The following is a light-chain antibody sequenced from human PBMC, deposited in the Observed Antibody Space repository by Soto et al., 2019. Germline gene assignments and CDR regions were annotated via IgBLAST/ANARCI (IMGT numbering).Light chain of an antibody. CDR3: QQYGSSPLT. CDR1: QSVSSSY. J-gene: IGKJ4*01. CDR2: GAS. V-gene: IGKV3-20*01. Sequence: ELVLTQSPGTLSLSPGDRATLSCRASQSVSSSYLAWYQQKPGQAPRLLSYGASSRATGIPDRFSGSGSGTDFTLTISRLEPEDLAMYYCQQYGSSPLTFGGGTKVDIK.